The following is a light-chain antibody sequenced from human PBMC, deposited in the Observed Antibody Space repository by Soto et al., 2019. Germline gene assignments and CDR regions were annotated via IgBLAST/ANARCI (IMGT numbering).Light chain of an antibody. CDR3: SSYAGSNNWV. Sequence: QSVLTQPPSASGSPGQSVTISCTGTNSDIGGYNYVSWYQHHPGKAPKLMIYEVSKRPSGVPDRFSGSKSGNTASLTVSGXXXXXXXXXYCSSYAGSNNWVFGGGTKLTVL. CDR2: EVS. J-gene: IGLJ3*02. V-gene: IGLV2-8*01. CDR1: NSDIGGYNY.